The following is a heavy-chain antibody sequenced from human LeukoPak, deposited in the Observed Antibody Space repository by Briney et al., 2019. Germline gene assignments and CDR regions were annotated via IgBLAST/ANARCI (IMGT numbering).Heavy chain of an antibody. CDR3: ARVVAVTGTPVYYMDV. CDR2: INPNSGGT. J-gene: IGHJ6*03. V-gene: IGHV1-2*02. CDR1: GYMFTGYY. D-gene: IGHD6-19*01. Sequence: ASVKVSCKASGYMFTGYYMHWVRQAPGEGLEWMGWINPNSGGTNYAQKFQGRVTMTRDTSISTAYMDLNRLRSDDTAVYYCARVVAVTGTPVYYMDVWGKGTTVTVSS.